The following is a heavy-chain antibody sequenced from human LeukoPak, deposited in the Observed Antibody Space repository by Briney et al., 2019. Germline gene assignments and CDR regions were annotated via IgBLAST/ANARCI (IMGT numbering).Heavy chain of an antibody. CDR1: GFTFSKYW. D-gene: IGHD2-8*01. CDR3: ARSVMMYASTYYFHY. J-gene: IGHJ4*02. CDR2: INKDGSST. Sequence: PGGSLRLSCAASGFTFSKYWMHWVRQTPGKGLVWVSRINKDGSSTTYADSVKGRFTISRDNSKNTVFLQINSLGPDDTSVYYCARSVMMYASTYYFHYWGQGTLVTVSS. V-gene: IGHV3-74*03.